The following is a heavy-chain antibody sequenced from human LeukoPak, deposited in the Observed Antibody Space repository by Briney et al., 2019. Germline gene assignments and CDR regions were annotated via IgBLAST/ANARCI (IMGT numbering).Heavy chain of an antibody. J-gene: IGHJ6*02. CDR2: INPNSGGT. D-gene: IGHD2-2*01. Sequence: GASVKVSCKASGYTFTGYYMHWVRQAPGQGLEWMGWINPNSGGTNYAQKFQGGVTMTRDTSISTAYMELSRLRSDDTAVYYCARSRAVVPAAGIHYYYYYGMDVWGQGTTVTVSS. V-gene: IGHV1-2*02. CDR1: GYTFTGYY. CDR3: ARSRAVVPAAGIHYYYYYGMDV.